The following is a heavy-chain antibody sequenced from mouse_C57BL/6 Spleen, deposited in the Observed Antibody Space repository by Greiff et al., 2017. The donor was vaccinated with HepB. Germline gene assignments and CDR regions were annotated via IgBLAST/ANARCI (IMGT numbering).Heavy chain of an antibody. V-gene: IGHV1-7*01. CDR2: INPSSGYT. CDR1: GYTFTSYW. Sequence: VQLQQSGAELAKPGASVKLSCKASGYTFTSYWMHWVKQRPGQGLEWIGYINPSSGYTKYNQKFKDKATLTADKSSSTAYMQLSSLTYEDSAVDYCASAAWLITTVVGAMDYWGQGTSVTVSS. CDR3: ASAAWLITTVVGAMDY. D-gene: IGHD1-1*01. J-gene: IGHJ4*01.